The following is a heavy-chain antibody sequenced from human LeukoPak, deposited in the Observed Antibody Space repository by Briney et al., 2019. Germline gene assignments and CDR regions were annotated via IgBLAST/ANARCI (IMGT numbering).Heavy chain of an antibody. D-gene: IGHD1-1*01. J-gene: IGHJ3*02. Sequence: EPSETLSLTCTVSGGSISSYYWSWIRQPPGKGLEWIGYIYYSGSTNYNPSLKSRVTISVDTSKNQSSLKLSSVTAADTAVYYCAAQTGTTGLWFAFDIWGQGTMVTVSS. V-gene: IGHV4-59*01. CDR2: IYYSGST. CDR1: GGSISSYY. CDR3: AAQTGTTGLWFAFDI.